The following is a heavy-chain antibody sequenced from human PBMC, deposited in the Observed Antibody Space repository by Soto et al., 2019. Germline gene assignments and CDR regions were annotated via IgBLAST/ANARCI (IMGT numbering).Heavy chain of an antibody. CDR1: GFTFGSYW. CDR2: MNRDATIV. D-gene: IGHD7-27*01. V-gene: IGHV3-74*01. CDR3: ARDNWGSLDN. Sequence: GGSLRLSCAASGFTFGSYWMTWVRQDPVNGLVWVAHMNRDATIVVYGDSVKGRFTFSRDNAKNTVYLQMDSLTVEDTGVYYCARDNWGSLDNWGQGTLVTVSS. J-gene: IGHJ4*02.